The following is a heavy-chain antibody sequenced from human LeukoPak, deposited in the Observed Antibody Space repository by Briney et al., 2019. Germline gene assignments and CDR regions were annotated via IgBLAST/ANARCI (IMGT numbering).Heavy chain of an antibody. V-gene: IGHV4-31*02. J-gene: IGHJ4*02. CDR1: GFTFSSYA. Sequence: LRLSCAASGFTFSSYAMSWVRQAPGKGLEWIGYIYYSGSTYYNPSLKSRVTISVDTSKNQFSLKLSSVTAADTAVYYCARDPRGIAAPDWGQGTLVTVSS. CDR2: IYYSGST. D-gene: IGHD6-13*01. CDR3: ARDPRGIAAPD.